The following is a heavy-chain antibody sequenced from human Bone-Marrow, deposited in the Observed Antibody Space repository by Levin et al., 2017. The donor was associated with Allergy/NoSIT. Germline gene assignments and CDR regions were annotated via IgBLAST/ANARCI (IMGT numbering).Heavy chain of an antibody. D-gene: IGHD4-11*01. CDR3: ATVTVYDAFDI. J-gene: IGHJ3*02. Sequence: QTGESLKISCAASGFPFSDFWMSWVRQAPGKGLEWVANIKEDGSEKYYVDSVKGRFTISRDNAKNSLYLQMNSLRAEDTAVYYCATVTVYDAFDIWGQGTMVIVSS. CDR1: GFPFSDFW. V-gene: IGHV3-7*01. CDR2: IKEDGSEK.